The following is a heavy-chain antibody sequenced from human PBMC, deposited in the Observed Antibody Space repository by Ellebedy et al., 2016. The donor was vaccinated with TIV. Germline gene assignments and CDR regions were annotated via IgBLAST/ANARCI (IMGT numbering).Heavy chain of an antibody. V-gene: IGHV3-30-3*01. D-gene: IGHD3-22*01. CDR2: ISYDGSNK. J-gene: IGHJ3*02. Sequence: GESLKISCAASGFTFSSYAMHWVRQAPGKGLEWVAVISYDGSNKYYADSVKGRFTISRDNSKNTLYLQMNSLRAEDTAVYYCARGHASGHYKDAFDIWGQGTVVTVSS. CDR1: GFTFSSYA. CDR3: ARGHASGHYKDAFDI.